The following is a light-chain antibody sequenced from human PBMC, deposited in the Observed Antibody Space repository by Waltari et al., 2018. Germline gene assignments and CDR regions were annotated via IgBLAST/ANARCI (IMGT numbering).Light chain of an antibody. CDR2: KVS. J-gene: IGKJ1*01. CDR1: QSLVHSDGKTY. CDR3: MQGTHGPWT. Sequence: DVVMTQSPLSLPVTLGQPASISCRSSQSLVHSDGKTYLNWFHQRPGQSPRRLIYKVSNRDSGVPDRFSGSGSGTDFTLKISRVEAEDVGFYYCMQGTHGPWTFGQGTKVEIK. V-gene: IGKV2-30*02.